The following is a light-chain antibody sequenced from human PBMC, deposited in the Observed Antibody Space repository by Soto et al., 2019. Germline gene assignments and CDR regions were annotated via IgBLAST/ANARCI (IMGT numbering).Light chain of an antibody. CDR2: GAS. V-gene: IGKV3-15*01. J-gene: IGKJ4*01. CDR1: RNINRN. CDR3: QQEYDYPPLI. Sequence: EIVMTQSPATLSVSPGERATLSCRASRNINRNLAWYQQKPGQAPRLLISGASTRATGIPARFSGSGSGKEFTLTISSLQSVDFAVYYCQQEYDYPPLIFGGGTKVEIK.